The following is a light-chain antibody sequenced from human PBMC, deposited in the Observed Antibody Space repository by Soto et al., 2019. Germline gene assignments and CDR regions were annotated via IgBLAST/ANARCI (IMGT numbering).Light chain of an antibody. CDR1: SSNIGAGFD. J-gene: IGLJ2*01. CDR2: VNT. Sequence: QSVLTQPPSVSGAPGQRVTISCTGSSSNIGAGFDVHWYQQVPGTAPKLLIYVNTNRPSGVPDRFSGSKSGTSSSLAITGLQADDEADYYCQSYDTSLSGVLFGGGTKVTVL. CDR3: QSYDTSLSGVL. V-gene: IGLV1-40*01.